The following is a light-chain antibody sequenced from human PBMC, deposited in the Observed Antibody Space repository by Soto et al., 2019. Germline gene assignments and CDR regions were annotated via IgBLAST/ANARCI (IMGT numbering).Light chain of an antibody. V-gene: IGLV2-14*01. J-gene: IGLJ2*01. CDR2: DVT. Sequence: QLVLTQPASVSGSPGQSIAISCTGTSSDIGAYNYVSWYQQYPGKAPKLIIFDVTNRPSGVSNRFSGSKSGDTASLTISGLQAEDEADYYCSSYTTTNTQVFGGGTKLTVL. CDR3: SSYTTTNTQV. CDR1: SSDIGAYNY.